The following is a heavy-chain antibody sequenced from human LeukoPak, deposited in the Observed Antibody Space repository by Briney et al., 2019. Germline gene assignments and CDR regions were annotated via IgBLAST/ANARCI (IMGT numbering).Heavy chain of an antibody. V-gene: IGHV1-69*13. CDR2: IIPIFGTA. Sequence: ASVKVSCKASGYTFTSYGISWVRQAPGQGLEWMGGIIPIFGTANYAQKFQGRVTITADESTSTAYMELSSLRSEDTAVYYCARVATMVRGVKLNWFDPWGQGTLVTVSS. D-gene: IGHD3-10*01. J-gene: IGHJ5*02. CDR1: GYTFTSYG. CDR3: ARVATMVRGVKLNWFDP.